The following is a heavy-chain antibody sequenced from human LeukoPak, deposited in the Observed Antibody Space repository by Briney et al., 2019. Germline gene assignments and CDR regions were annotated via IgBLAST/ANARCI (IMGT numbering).Heavy chain of an antibody. D-gene: IGHD3-16*02. Sequence: VSVKVSCKASGYTFTSYDINWVRQATGQGLEWMGWMNPNSGNTGYAQKFQGRVTMTRNTSISTAYMELSSLRSEDTAVYYCARVTFGGVVADFDYWGQGTLVTVSS. CDR2: MNPNSGNT. CDR3: ARVTFGGVVADFDY. J-gene: IGHJ4*02. V-gene: IGHV1-8*01. CDR1: GYTFTSYD.